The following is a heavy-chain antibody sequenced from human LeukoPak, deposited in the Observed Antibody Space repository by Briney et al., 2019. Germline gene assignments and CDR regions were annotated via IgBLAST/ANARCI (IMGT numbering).Heavy chain of an antibody. Sequence: SVKVSCKASGGTFSSYAISWVRQAPGQGLEWMGGIIPIFGTANYAQKFQGRVTITTDESTSTAYMELSSLRSEDTAVYYCARDMWRVRGDALDIWGQGTMVTVSS. D-gene: IGHD6-19*01. CDR2: IIPIFGTA. J-gene: IGHJ3*02. CDR1: GGTFSSYA. CDR3: ARDMWRVRGDALDI. V-gene: IGHV1-69*05.